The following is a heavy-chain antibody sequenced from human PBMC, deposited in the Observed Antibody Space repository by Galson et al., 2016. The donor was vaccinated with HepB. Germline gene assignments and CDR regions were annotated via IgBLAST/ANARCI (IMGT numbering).Heavy chain of an antibody. V-gene: IGHV3-7*01. CDR2: IRGDGIVG. Sequence: SLRLSCAASGFTFNAHWMNWARQAPGKGLEWVANIRGDGIVGYYAESVRGRFTISRDNAKNSLYLQMNGLRVDETAVYYCSREMTGSYFDWGQGTLVTVSS. J-gene: IGHJ4*02. D-gene: IGHD3-10*01. CDR3: SREMTGSYFD. CDR1: GFTFNAHW.